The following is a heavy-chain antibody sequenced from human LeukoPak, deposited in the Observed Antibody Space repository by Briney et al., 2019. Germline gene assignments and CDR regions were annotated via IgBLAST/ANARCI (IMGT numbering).Heavy chain of an antibody. D-gene: IGHD3-22*01. Sequence: SETLSLTCTVSGGSISSSSYYWGWIRQPPGKGLEWIGSIYYSGSTYYNPSLKRRVTISVDTSKNQFSLKLSSVTAADTAVYYCARGSLYYYDSSGYYQGPFDYWGQGTLITVSS. CDR2: IYYSGST. CDR3: ARGSLYYYDSSGYYQGPFDY. J-gene: IGHJ4*02. V-gene: IGHV4-39*01. CDR1: GGSISSSSYY.